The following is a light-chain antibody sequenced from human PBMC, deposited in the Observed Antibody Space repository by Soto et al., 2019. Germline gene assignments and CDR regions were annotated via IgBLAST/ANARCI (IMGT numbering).Light chain of an antibody. V-gene: IGKV3D-15*01. J-gene: IGKJ4*01. CDR2: AAS. CDR1: QPLSVN. CDR3: QQYNNWPVT. Sequence: IVWTHSPGTLSLSPEERATLSFRASQPLSVNSLAWYQQKLGRAPRLLIYAASTRATDIPARFSGSGSGTDFTLSINSLQSDDFAIYYCQQYNNWPVTFGGGTKVDIK.